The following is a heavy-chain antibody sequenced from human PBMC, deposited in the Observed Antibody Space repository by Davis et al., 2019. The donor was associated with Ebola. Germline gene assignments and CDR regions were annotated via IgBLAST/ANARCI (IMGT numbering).Heavy chain of an antibody. V-gene: IGHV3-73*01. CDR2: IRSKANSYAT. CDR1: GFTFSGSA. J-gene: IGHJ4*02. Sequence: GESLKLSCAASGFTFSGSAMHWVRQASGKGLEWVGRIRSKANSYATAYAASVKGRFTISRDDSKNTAYLQMNSLKTEDTAVYYCTITVNPFDYWGQGTLVTVSS. D-gene: IGHD4-17*01. CDR3: TITVNPFDY.